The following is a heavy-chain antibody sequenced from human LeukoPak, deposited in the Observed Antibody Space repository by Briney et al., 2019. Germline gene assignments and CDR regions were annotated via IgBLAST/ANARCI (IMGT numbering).Heavy chain of an antibody. CDR3: ARDGRAFDI. CDR1: GFTFSSYG. V-gene: IGHV3-33*01. J-gene: IGHJ3*02. CDR2: IWYDGSNK. Sequence: GRSLRLSCAASGFTFSSYGMHWVRQAPGKGLEWVAVIWYDGSNKYYADSVKGRFTISRDNSKNTLYLQMNSLRAEDTAVYYCARDGRAFDIWGQGTMVTVSS.